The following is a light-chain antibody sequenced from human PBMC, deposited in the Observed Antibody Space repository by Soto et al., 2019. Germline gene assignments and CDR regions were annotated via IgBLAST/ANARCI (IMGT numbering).Light chain of an antibody. J-gene: IGKJ1*01. Sequence: DIQMTQSPSTLSASVGDRVTITCRASQSISTWLAWYQQKPGKAPKLLIYKASSLETGVPSSFSGSGSGTEFTLTISSLQPDDFATYYCQQYNTYTRTFGQGTKVELK. CDR2: KAS. V-gene: IGKV1-5*03. CDR1: QSISTW. CDR3: QQYNTYTRT.